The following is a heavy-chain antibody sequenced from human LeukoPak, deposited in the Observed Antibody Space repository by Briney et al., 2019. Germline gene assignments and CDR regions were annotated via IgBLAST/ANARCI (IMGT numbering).Heavy chain of an antibody. CDR3: AGDFDY. J-gene: IGHJ4*02. Sequence: GGSLRLSCAASGFSFSNYRMHWVCQAPGKGLEWVALTRSDGNDKYYADSVKGRFTISRDNSKNMLYLQMNSLRAEDTAVYYCAGDFDYWGQGTLVTVSS. CDR2: TRSDGNDK. V-gene: IGHV3-30*02. CDR1: GFSFSNYR.